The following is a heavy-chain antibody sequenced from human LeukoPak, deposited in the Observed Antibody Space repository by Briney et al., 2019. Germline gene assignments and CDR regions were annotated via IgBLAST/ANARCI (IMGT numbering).Heavy chain of an antibody. V-gene: IGHV1-2*02. CDR2: INPNGGNT. J-gene: IGHJ5*02. CDR1: GYKFTDYY. Sequence: ASVKVSCKASGYKFTDYYMHGVRQAPGQGLEWMGWINPNGGNTKYAQKFQGRVTMTRDTSISTGYMEVSRLTSDDTAVYYCTRDVTRGGDPWGRGTLVTVSS. CDR3: TRDVTRGGDP. D-gene: IGHD2-21*01.